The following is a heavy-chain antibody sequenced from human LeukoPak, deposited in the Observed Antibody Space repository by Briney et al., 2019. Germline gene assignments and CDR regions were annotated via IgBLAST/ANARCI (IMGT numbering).Heavy chain of an antibody. CDR3: AKDLVRDYTGGVDY. V-gene: IGHV3-23*01. CDR1: GFTFSNYA. D-gene: IGHD3-16*01. J-gene: IGHJ4*02. CDR2: ISGSGDST. Sequence: GGSLRLSCAASGFTFSNYAMTWVRQAPGKELEWVSAISGSGDSTYYADSVKGRFTISRDNSKNTLYLQMNSLRAEDTAVYYCAKDLVRDYTGGVDYWGQGTLVTVSS.